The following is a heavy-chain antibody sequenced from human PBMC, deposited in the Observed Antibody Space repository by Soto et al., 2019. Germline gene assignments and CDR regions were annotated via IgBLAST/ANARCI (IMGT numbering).Heavy chain of an antibody. CDR1: GFTFSHYW. D-gene: IGHD3-10*01. CDR3: ARSGSEVDY. J-gene: IGHJ4*02. CDR2: IKKDGSQK. V-gene: IGHV3-7*01. Sequence: EVQLVGSGGDLVQPGGSLRLSCAASGFTFSHYWMTWVRQAPGKGLEWVANIKKDGSQKNYVDSVKGRFTVSRDNAKNSLYLQMNSLRAEDTAMYYCARSGSEVDYWGQGTLVIVSS.